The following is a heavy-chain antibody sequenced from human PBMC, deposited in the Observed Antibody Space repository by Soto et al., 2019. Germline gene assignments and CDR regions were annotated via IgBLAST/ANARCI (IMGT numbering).Heavy chain of an antibody. CDR2: VNPILSMS. CDR1: GDTFSLYT. V-gene: IGHV1-69*02. Sequence: QVQMVQSGAEVKKPGSSVKVSCKASGDTFSLYTIKWVRQAPGLGLEWMGRVNPILSMSNYAQKFQGRVTMNADKSTSTAYMELRSLRSEDTAFYYCATSYGSGYRALDYWGQGALVTVSS. J-gene: IGHJ4*02. D-gene: IGHD3-10*01. CDR3: ATSYGSGYRALDY.